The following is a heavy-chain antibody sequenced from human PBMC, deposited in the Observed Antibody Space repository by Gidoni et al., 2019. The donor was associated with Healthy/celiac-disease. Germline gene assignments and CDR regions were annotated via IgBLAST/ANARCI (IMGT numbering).Heavy chain of an antibody. Sequence: QLQLQESGPGLVKPSETLSLTCTVSGGSISSSSYYWGWIRQPPGKGLEWIGSIYYSGSTYYNPSLKSRVTISVDTSKNQFSLKLSSVTAADTAVYYCARQFSRPGWFDPWGQGTLVTVSS. J-gene: IGHJ5*02. CDR2: IYYSGST. CDR3: ARQFSRPGWFDP. V-gene: IGHV4-39*01. CDR1: GGSISSSSYY.